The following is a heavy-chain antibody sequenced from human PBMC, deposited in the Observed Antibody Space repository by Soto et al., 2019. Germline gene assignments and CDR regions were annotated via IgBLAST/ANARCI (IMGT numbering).Heavy chain of an antibody. V-gene: IGHV3-30*18. D-gene: IGHD6-6*01. J-gene: IGHJ6*02. Sequence: QVQLVESAGGVVQPGRSLRLSCAASGFTFSSYGMHWVRQAPGKGLEWVAVISYDGSNKYYADSVKGRFTISRDNSKNTLYLQMNSLRAEDTAVYYCAKIPYSSSFGTYGMDVWGQGTTVTVSS. CDR2: ISYDGSNK. CDR3: AKIPYSSSFGTYGMDV. CDR1: GFTFSSYG.